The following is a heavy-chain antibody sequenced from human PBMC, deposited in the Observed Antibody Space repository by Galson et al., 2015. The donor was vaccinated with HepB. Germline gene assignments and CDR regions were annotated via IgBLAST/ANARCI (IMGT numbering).Heavy chain of an antibody. CDR1: GYSISCGYY. CDR2: IYHSGST. Sequence: LSLTCSVAGYSISCGYYWGWMRQPPGKGLEWIGSIYHSGSTYYNTSLQSRVTISVDTSKNQFSLKLSSVTAAATPVYYCAREGTDYYGSGSYSAYWGQGTLVTVSS. D-gene: IGHD3-10*01. J-gene: IGHJ4*02. V-gene: IGHV4-38-2*02. CDR3: AREGTDYYGSGSYSAY.